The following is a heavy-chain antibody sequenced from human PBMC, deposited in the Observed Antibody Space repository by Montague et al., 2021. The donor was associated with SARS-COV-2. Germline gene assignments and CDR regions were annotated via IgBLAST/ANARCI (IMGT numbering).Heavy chain of an antibody. J-gene: IGHJ4*02. V-gene: IGHV3-30*04. CDR1: GFTFSNYA. D-gene: IGHD3-10*01. CDR3: ARAYGSGSYPNDY. CDR2: ISYDGTIK. Sequence: SLRLSCAASGFTFSNYAMHWVRQAPGKGLEWVAVISYDGTIKYYXDSVKVRFTISRDNSKNTLDLQMNSLRGDDTAVYYCARAYGSGSYPNDYWGQGTLVTVSS.